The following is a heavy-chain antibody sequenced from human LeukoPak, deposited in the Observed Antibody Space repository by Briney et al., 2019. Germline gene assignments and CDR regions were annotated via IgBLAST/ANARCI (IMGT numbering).Heavy chain of an antibody. CDR3: ARVLYGDYVLDY. D-gene: IGHD4-17*01. Sequence: ASVKVSCKASGYTFTGYYMHWVRQAPGQGLEWMGWINPNSGGTNYAQKFQGRVTMTGDTSISTAYMELSRLRSDDTAVYYCARVLYGDYVLDYWGQGTLVTVSS. V-gene: IGHV1-2*02. CDR1: GYTFTGYY. CDR2: INPNSGGT. J-gene: IGHJ4*02.